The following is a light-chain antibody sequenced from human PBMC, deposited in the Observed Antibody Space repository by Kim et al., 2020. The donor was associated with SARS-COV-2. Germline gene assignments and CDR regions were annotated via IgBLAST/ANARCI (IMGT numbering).Light chain of an antibody. CDR3: QSFDTSLNTVI. CDR2: GNN. CDR1: HSNIGAHYD. Sequence: QPVLTQPPSVSGAPGQRVTISCTGSHSNIGAHYDVHWYQFLPGTAPKLLIHGNNNRPSWVPDRFSGSKSDTSASLAITGLQAEDEADYYCQSFDTSLNTVIFGGGTQLTVL. V-gene: IGLV1-40*01. J-gene: IGLJ2*01.